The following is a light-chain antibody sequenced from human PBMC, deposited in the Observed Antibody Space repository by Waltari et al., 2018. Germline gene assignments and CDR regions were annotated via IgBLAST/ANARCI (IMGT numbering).Light chain of an antibody. CDR3: QQFGGSPPYT. Sequence: ENVLTQSPGTLSLSPGERATLSCRASQSVSSNFLAWYQQKPGQAPRLLISSASSRATGIPDRFGGSGSGTDFTLSISRLEPEDFAVYYCQQFGGSPPYTFGQGTRVEIK. CDR2: SAS. V-gene: IGKV3-20*01. CDR1: QSVSSNF. J-gene: IGKJ2*01.